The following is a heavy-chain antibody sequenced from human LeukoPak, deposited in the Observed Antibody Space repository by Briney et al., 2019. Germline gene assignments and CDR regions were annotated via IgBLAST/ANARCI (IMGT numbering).Heavy chain of an antibody. V-gene: IGHV3-30*18. CDR3: TNSDDYGDY. J-gene: IGHJ4*02. CDR2: IAFDDTDR. Sequence: GGSLRLSCEASGFTFSNDFMTWVRQAPGKGLEWVAAIAFDDTDRYYIDSVKGRFTISRDDSKNTLYLHMTSLRAEDTAVYYCTNSDDYGDYWGQGTLVTVSS. CDR1: GFTFSNDF.